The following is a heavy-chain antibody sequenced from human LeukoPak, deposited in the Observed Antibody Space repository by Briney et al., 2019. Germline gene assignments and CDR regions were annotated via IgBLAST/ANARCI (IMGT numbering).Heavy chain of an antibody. J-gene: IGHJ6*02. V-gene: IGHV3-23*01. Sequence: GGSLRLSCAASGFTFSSYAMSWVRQAPGKGPEWVSAISGSGGSTYYADSVKGRFTISRDNSKNTLYLQMNSLRAEDTAVYYCAGGYCSSTSCYAAYYYYYGMDVWGQGTTVTVSS. D-gene: IGHD2-2*01. CDR3: AGGYCSSTSCYAAYYYYYGMDV. CDR2: ISGSGGST. CDR1: GFTFSSYA.